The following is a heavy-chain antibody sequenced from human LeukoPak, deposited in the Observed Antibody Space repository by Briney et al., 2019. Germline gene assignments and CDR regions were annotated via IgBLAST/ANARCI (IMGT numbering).Heavy chain of an antibody. CDR3: ARNKQDFWSGFDY. CDR2: IYYDGTT. CDR1: GGSISTYY. D-gene: IGHD3-3*01. Sequence: SETLSLTCTVSGGSISTYYWSWIRQPPGKGLQWIGYIYYDGTTIYNPSLKSRVTISVDTSKNQFSLKMTSVTAADTAVYFCARNKQDFWSGFDYWGQGSLVTVSS. V-gene: IGHV4-59*01. J-gene: IGHJ4*02.